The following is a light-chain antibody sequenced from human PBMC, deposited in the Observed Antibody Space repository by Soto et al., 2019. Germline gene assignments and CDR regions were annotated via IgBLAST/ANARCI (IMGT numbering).Light chain of an antibody. V-gene: IGKV1-5*01. CDR2: DDS. J-gene: IGKJ1*01. CDR1: QNISNR. Sequence: DIQMTQSPSSLSASVGDRVTITCRASQNISNRLAWYQQKTGKAPKILIYDDSSLESGVPQRFSGSGSGTEFTLTISRLEPEDSAAYYCEQYGSSPRTCGQGTKVDIK. CDR3: EQYGSSPRT.